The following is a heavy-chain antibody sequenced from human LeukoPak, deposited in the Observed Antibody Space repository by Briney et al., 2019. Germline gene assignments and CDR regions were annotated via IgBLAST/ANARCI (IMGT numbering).Heavy chain of an antibody. CDR1: GDSIRNY. D-gene: IGHD2-2*01. CDR2: IYTSGST. CDR3: AAYCSSTSCAEPDAFDI. V-gene: IGHV4-4*07. J-gene: IGHJ3*02. Sequence: SETLSLTCTVSGDSIRNYWSWIRQPAGKGLEWIGHIYTSGSTNYDPSLKSRVTMSVDTSKNQFSLKLSSVTAADTAVYYCAAYCSSTSCAEPDAFDIWAKGQWSPSLQ.